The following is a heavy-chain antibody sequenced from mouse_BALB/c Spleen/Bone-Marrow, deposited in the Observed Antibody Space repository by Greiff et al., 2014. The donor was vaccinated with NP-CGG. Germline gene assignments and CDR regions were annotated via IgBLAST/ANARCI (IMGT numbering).Heavy chain of an antibody. CDR2: IYPGDGDT. CDR3: ARGVPMDY. J-gene: IGHJ4*01. Sequence: VQLQQSGAELVRPGSSVKIYCKASGYAFSSYWMNWVKQRPGHGLEWIGQIYPGDGDTNYNGKFKGKATLTADKSSSTAYMQLSSLTSEDSAVYFCARGVPMDYWGQGTSVTVSS. CDR1: GYAFSSYW. V-gene: IGHV1-80*01.